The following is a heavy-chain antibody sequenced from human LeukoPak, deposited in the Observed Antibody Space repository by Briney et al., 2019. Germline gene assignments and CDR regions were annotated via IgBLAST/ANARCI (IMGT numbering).Heavy chain of an antibody. J-gene: IGHJ6*03. CDR1: GYTFTGYY. V-gene: IGHV1-18*04. CDR2: ISAYKGNT. D-gene: IGHD3-10*01. Sequence: GASVKVSCKASGYTFTGYYMHWVRQAPGQGLEWMGWISAYKGNTNYAQKLQGRVTMTTDTSTSTAYMELRSLRSDDTAVYYCARWGSGSPYYYYYYMDVWGKGTTVTISS. CDR3: ARWGSGSPYYYYYYMDV.